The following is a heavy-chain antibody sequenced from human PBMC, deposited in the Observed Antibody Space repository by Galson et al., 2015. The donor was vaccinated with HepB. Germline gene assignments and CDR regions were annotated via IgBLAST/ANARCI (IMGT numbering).Heavy chain of an antibody. V-gene: IGHV3-48*03. CDR1: GFTFSSYE. D-gene: IGHD3-3*01. CDR3: AREIGPDFGVVIIANGMDV. J-gene: IGHJ6*02. CDR2: ISSSGSTI. Sequence: SLRLSCAASGFTFSSYEMNWVRQAPGKGLEWVSYISSSGSTIYYADSVKGRFTISRDNAKNSLYLQMNSLRAEDTAVYYCAREIGPDFGVVIIANGMDVWGQGTTVTVSS.